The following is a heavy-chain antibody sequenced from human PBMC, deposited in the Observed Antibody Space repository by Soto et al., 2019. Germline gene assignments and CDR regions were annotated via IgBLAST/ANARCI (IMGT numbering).Heavy chain of an antibody. CDR3: ASLDPATSVDY. J-gene: IGHJ4*02. CDR2: IYRTGST. CDR1: GGSFTSNNW. V-gene: IGHV4-4*02. Sequence: LSLTCAVSGGSFTSNNWWTWVRQPPGQGLEWIGEIYRTGSTNYNPSLKSRVTISLDKSENQFSLKVTSLTAADTAVYYCASLDPATSVDYWGQGTLLTVSS. D-gene: IGHD4-17*01.